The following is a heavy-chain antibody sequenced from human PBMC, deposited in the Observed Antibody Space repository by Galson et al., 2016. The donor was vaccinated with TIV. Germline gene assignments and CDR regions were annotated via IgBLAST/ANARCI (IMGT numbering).Heavy chain of an antibody. Sequence: SLRLSCAASRFTFSDYGMSWVRQVPGKGLEWVSAISGSGDSTYYADSVKGRFTISRDKSKNTLYLQMNSLRAEDTAVYYCAKGHGDWFFYYFDHWGHGALVTVSS. V-gene: IGHV3-23*01. CDR3: AKGHGDWFFYYFDH. CDR2: ISGSGDST. J-gene: IGHJ4*01. CDR1: RFTFSDYG. D-gene: IGHD3-9*01.